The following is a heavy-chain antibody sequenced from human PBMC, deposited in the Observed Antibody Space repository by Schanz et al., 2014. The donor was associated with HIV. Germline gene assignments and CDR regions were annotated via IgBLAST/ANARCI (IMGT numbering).Heavy chain of an antibody. Sequence: QVHLVQSGAEVKKPGASVKVSCKASGYTFSGYYIHWVRQAPGQGLEWMGWMNPNSGGTNYAQKFQGRVTMTRDTSISTAYMELSRLRSDDTAIYFCARNRYNLLPFDFWGQGTLVTVSS. J-gene: IGHJ4*02. CDR3: ARNRYNLLPFDF. V-gene: IGHV1-2*02. CDR2: MNPNSGGT. CDR1: GYTFSGYY. D-gene: IGHD2-2*01.